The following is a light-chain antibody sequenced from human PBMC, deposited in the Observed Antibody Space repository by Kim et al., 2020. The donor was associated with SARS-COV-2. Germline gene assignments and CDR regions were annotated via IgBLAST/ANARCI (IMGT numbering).Light chain of an antibody. CDR3: QTWDTGIHV. Sequence: QPVLTQSPSASASLGASVKLTCTLSSGHSRNAIAWHQQQPERGPRYLMKLNSDGSHTKGDGIPDRFSGSSSGAERYLTISSLQSEDEADYYCQTWDTGIHVLGRRTQLT. J-gene: IGLJ3*02. CDR2: LNSDGSH. CDR1: SGHSRNA. V-gene: IGLV4-69*01.